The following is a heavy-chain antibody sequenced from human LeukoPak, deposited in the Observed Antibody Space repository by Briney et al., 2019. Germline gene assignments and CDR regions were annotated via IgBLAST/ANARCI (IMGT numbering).Heavy chain of an antibody. CDR3: ASRGQEDGDY. CDR2: ISSSSSYI. CDR1: GFTLSSYS. J-gene: IGHJ4*02. D-gene: IGHD3-9*01. Sequence: PGGSLRLSCAASGFTLSSYSMNWVLQAPGKGLEWVSSISSSSSYIYYADSVKGRFTISRDNAKNSLYLQMNSLRAEDTAVYYCASRGQEDGDYWGQGTLVTVSS. V-gene: IGHV3-21*01.